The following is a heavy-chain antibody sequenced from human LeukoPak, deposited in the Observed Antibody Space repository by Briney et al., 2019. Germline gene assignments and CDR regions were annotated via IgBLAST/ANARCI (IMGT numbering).Heavy chain of an antibody. V-gene: IGHV3-21*01. Sequence: GGSLRLSCAASRFTFSSYSMNWVRQAPGKGLEWVSSISSSGSYIYYADSVRGRFTISRDNAKNSLYLQMNSLRAEDTAVYYCARGMSGWYHHFDYWGQGTLVTVSS. J-gene: IGHJ4*02. CDR1: RFTFSSYS. CDR2: ISSSGSYI. CDR3: ARGMSGWYHHFDY. D-gene: IGHD6-19*01.